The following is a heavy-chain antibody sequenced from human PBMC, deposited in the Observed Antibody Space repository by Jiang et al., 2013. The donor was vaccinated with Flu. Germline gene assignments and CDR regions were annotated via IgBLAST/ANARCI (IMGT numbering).Heavy chain of an antibody. V-gene: IGHV3-49*03. CDR1: GFTFGDYA. D-gene: IGHD4-17*01. CDR2: IRSKAYGGTT. Sequence: VQLVESGGGLVQPGRSLRLSCTASGFTFGDYAMTWFRQAPGKGLEWVGFIRSKAYGGTTEYAASVKGRFTISRDDSKSIAYLQMNSLKTEDTAFYYCTRDRRTTVTHEVDYWGQGTLVTVSS. J-gene: IGHJ4*02. CDR3: TRDRRTTVTHEVDY.